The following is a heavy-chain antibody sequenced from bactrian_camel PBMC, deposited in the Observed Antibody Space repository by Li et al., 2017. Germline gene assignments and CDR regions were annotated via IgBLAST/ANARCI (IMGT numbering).Heavy chain of an antibody. CDR3: ARQRYSDYVDY. CDR1: GFNLDDYA. D-gene: IGHD4*01. Sequence: VQLVESGGGLVQPGGSLRLSCTASGFNLDDYAMGWVRQAPGKGLEWVSGISWSGDVTNYADSVKGRFICSRDNVKNTLYLQMNTLKPEDTAVYYCARQRYSDYVDYWGQGTQVTVS. CDR2: ISWSGDVT. J-gene: IGHJ4*01. V-gene: IGHV3-1*01.